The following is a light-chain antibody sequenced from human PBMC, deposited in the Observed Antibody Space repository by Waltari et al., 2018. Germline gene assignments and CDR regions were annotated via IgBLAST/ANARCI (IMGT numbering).Light chain of an antibody. Sequence: DIVMTQSPDSLAVSLGERATVKCKYSQSLLYSPNNKKCLAWYQQKPGQAPKLLIYWASTRESGVPDRFSGSGSGTDFTLTISSLQPEDVAIYYCQQYYTTPYTFGHGTKLEIK. CDR1: QSLLYSPNNKKC. CDR2: WAS. J-gene: IGKJ2*01. CDR3: QQYYTTPYT. V-gene: IGKV4-1*01.